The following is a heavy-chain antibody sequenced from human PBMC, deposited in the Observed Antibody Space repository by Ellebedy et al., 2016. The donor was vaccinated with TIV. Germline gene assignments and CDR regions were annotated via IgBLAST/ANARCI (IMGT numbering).Heavy chain of an antibody. D-gene: IGHD6-19*01. CDR3: ARDFAVAGTYYYYGMDV. Sequence: AASVKVSCKASGYTFTSYGISWVRHAPGQVLEWMALISAYNANTNYAQNLQGRVTMTTDTSTSTAYMELRSLRSDDTAVYYCARDFAVAGTYYYYGMDVWGQGTTVTVSS. CDR2: ISAYNANT. CDR1: GYTFTSYG. V-gene: IGHV1-18*01. J-gene: IGHJ6*02.